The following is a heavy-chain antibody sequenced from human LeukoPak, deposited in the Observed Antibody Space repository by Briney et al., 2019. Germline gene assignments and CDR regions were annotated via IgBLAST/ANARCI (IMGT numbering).Heavy chain of an antibody. Sequence: GASVNVSCKASGGTFSSYAISWVRQAPGQGLEWMGGIIPIFGTANYAQKFQGRVTITADESTSTAYTELCSLRSEDTAVYYCARLYSYAGPGDYWGQGTLVTVSS. CDR1: GGTFSSYA. CDR2: IIPIFGTA. CDR3: ARLYSYAGPGDY. J-gene: IGHJ4*02. D-gene: IGHD5-18*01. V-gene: IGHV1-69*13.